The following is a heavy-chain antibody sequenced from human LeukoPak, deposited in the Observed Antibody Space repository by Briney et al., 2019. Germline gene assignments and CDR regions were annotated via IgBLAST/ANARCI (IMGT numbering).Heavy chain of an antibody. CDR2: INEDGSDK. J-gene: IGHJ5*02. D-gene: IGHD6-13*01. CDR3: ARGQKLAS. V-gene: IGHV3-7*04. CDR1: GFTFSTYW. Sequence: PGGSLRLSCAASGFTFSTYWTSWVRQAPGKGLEWVANINEDGSDKYYVDSVKGRFTISRDNAENSLYLQMNSLRADDTAVYYCARGQKLASWGQGTLVTVSS.